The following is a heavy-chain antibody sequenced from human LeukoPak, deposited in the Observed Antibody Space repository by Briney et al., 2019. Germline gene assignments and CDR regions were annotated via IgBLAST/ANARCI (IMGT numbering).Heavy chain of an antibody. D-gene: IGHD3-22*01. V-gene: IGHV4-39*01. CDR2: IYYRGST. CDR1: GGSISSTSHY. J-gene: IGHJ3*02. CDR3: ARRHDSSGYGAFDI. Sequence: SETLSLTCTVSGGSISSTSHYWAWIRQPPGKGLEWIGSIYYRGSTYYNPSLKSRVTISVDTSKNQFSLKVSSVTAADTAVYYCARRHDSSGYGAFDIWGQGTMVTVSS.